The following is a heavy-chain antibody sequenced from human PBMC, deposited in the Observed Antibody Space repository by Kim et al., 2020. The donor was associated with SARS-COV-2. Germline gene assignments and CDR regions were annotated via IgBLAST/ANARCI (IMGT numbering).Heavy chain of an antibody. CDR3: ARGWDHMVRGAPGPSWFDP. Sequence: SETLSLTCTVSGYSISSGYYWGWIRQPPGKGLEWIGSIYHSGSTYYNPSLKSRVTISVDTSKNQFSLKLSSVTAADTAVYYCARGWDHMVRGAPGPSWFDPWGQGTLVTVSS. CDR2: IYHSGST. J-gene: IGHJ5*02. V-gene: IGHV4-38-2*02. D-gene: IGHD3-10*01. CDR1: GYSISSGYY.